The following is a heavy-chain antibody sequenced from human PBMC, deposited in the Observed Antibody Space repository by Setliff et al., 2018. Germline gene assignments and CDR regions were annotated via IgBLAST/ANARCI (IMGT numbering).Heavy chain of an antibody. D-gene: IGHD6-6*01. CDR1: GGTFINYA. CDR3: ALEYSNSSPTVYYYMDV. Sequence: GASVKVSCKASGGTFINYAITWVRQAPGQGLEWMGRIIPLFETTNYVEKFQGRVTITADKSTSTAYMELSRLTSEDTAVYYCALEYSNSSPTVYYYMDVWGKGTTVTVSS. J-gene: IGHJ6*03. CDR2: IIPLFETT. V-gene: IGHV1-69*06.